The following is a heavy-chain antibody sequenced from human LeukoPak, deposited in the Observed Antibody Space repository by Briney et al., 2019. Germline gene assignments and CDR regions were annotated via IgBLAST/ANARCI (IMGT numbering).Heavy chain of an antibody. CDR3: SRTRGIVAAGRVWFDT. CDR1: GYTFTGYY. J-gene: IGHJ5*02. D-gene: IGHD6-13*01. V-gene: IGHV1-2*02. Sequence: ASVKVSCKASGYTFTGYYMHWVRQAPGQGLEWMGWINPNSGGTNYAQKFQGRVTMTRDTSISTAYMELSRLRSDDTAVYYCSRTRGIVAAGRVWFDTWGQGTPVTVSS. CDR2: INPNSGGT.